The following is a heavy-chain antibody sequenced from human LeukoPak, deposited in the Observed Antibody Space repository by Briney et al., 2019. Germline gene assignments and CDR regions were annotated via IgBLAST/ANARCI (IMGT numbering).Heavy chain of an antibody. D-gene: IGHD6-13*01. V-gene: IGHV3-23*01. CDR1: GFTFSSSA. CDR2: VSGSGGDT. CDR3: AKVXGTWXXYLDX. J-gene: IGHJ4*02. Sequence: GGSLRLSCAASGFTFSSSAMSWVRQAPGKGLEWVSTVSGSGGDTYYADSVKGRFTISRDNSKNTLYLQMNSLRAADTAVYYCAKVXGTWXXYLDXXXQGTLVTVSS.